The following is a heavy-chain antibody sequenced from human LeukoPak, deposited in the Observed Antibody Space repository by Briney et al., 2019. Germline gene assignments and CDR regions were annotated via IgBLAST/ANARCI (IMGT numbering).Heavy chain of an antibody. CDR1: GFTFRSYW. D-gene: IGHD2-2*02. V-gene: IGHV3-74*01. CDR2: INSDGSNT. Sequence: GGSLRLSCAASGFTFRSYWMHWVRQAPGKGLVWVSHINSDGSNTDYADSVKGRFTISRDNAKNTLYLQMNSLRAEDTAVYYCASFPGLIPSWGPGTLVTVSS. CDR3: ASFPGLIPS. J-gene: IGHJ5*02.